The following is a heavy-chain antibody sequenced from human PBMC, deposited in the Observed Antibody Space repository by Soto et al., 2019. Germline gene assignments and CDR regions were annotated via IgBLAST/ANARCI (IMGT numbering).Heavy chain of an antibody. CDR2: ISAHNGNT. J-gene: IGHJ4*02. CDR1: GYTFTSYG. D-gene: IGHD1-1*01. Sequence: QFHLVQSGAEVKKPGAQVKVSCKVSGYTFTSYGITWVRQAPGQGLEWMGWISAHNGNTNYAQKLQGRVTVTRDTSTSTAYMELRSLRSDDTAVYYCARGRYGDYWGQGARVTVSS. V-gene: IGHV1-18*01. CDR3: ARGRYGDY.